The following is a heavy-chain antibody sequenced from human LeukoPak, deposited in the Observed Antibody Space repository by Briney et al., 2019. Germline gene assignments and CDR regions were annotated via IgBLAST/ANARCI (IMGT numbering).Heavy chain of an antibody. D-gene: IGHD3-10*01. CDR3: ARLGITMVPDF. CDR1: GYTFTSYY. Sequence: ASVKVSCKASGYTFTSYYMHWVRQAPGQGLEWMGIINPSGGSTSYAQKFQGRVTMTRNTSISTAYMELSSLRPEDTAVYYCARLGITMVPDFWGQGTLVTVSS. CDR2: INPSGGST. V-gene: IGHV1-46*01. J-gene: IGHJ4*02.